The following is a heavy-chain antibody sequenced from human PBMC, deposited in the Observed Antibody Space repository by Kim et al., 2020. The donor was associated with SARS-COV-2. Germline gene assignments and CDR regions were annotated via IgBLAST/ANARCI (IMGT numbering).Heavy chain of an antibody. CDR1: GYTLTELS. D-gene: IGHD2-2*03. CDR3: ATDRLDRSPYYYYYGMDV. CDR2: FDPEDGET. J-gene: IGHJ6*02. V-gene: IGHV1-24*01. Sequence: ASVKVSCKVSGYTLTELSMHWVRQAPGKGLEWMGGFDPEDGETIYAQKFQGRVTMTEDTSTDTAYMELSSLRSEDTAVYYCATDRLDRSPYYYYYGMDVWGQGTTVTVSS.